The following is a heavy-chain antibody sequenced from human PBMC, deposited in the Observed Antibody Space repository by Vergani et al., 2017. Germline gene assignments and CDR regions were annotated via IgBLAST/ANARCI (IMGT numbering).Heavy chain of an antibody. CDR1: GFTFSSYA. J-gene: IGHJ6*02. D-gene: IGHD2-8*01. V-gene: IGHV3-23*04. CDR3: AKGEEDIVLIGGMDV. Sequence: EVQLVESGGGLVQPGGSLRLSCAASGFTFSSYAMSWVRQAPGKGLEWVSAFSGSGGNTSYADSVKGRFTISRDNAKNSLYLQMNSLRAEDTALYYCAKGEEDIVLIGGMDVWGQGTTVTVSS. CDR2: FSGSGGNT.